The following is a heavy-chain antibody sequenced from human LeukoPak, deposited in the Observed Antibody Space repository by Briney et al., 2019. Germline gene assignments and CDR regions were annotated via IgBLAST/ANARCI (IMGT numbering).Heavy chain of an antibody. CDR3: AKEAAIAFDI. V-gene: IGHV3-23*01. Sequence: PGGSLRLSCVTSGFTFSSYAMSWVRQAPGKGLEWVSGVSHSAGTTYYADSVKGRFIISRDNSKNTLYLQMNSLRAEDTAVYYCAKEAAIAFDIWGQGTMVTVSS. D-gene: IGHD2-2*01. J-gene: IGHJ3*02. CDR1: GFTFSSYA. CDR2: VSHSAGTT.